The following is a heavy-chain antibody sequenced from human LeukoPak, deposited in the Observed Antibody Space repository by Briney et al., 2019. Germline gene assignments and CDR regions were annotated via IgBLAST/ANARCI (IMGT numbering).Heavy chain of an antibody. V-gene: IGHV3-23*01. CDR1: GFTFSSYA. CDR3: AKGGYFSFDM. D-gene: IGHD2-2*03. J-gene: IGHJ3*02. Sequence: GGSLRLSCAASGFTFSSYAMSWVRQTPGKGLEWVSGISGTNGITYYADPVKGRFTISRDNSKNTQYLQMHSLRAEDTAIYFCAKGGYFSFDMWGQGTKVTVSS. CDR2: ISGTNGIT.